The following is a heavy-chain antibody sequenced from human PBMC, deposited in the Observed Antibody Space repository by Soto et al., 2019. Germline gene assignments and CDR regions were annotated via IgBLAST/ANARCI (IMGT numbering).Heavy chain of an antibody. D-gene: IGHD6-6*01. CDR3: AKTGWIAARPGGQINWFDP. V-gene: IGHV3-23*01. CDR2: ISGSGGST. J-gene: IGHJ5*02. Sequence: GGSLRLSCAASGFTFSSYAMSWVRQAPGKGLEWVSAISGSGGSTYYADSVKGRFTISRDNSKNTLYLQMNSLRAEDTAVYYCAKTGWIAARPGGQINWFDPWGQGTLVTVSS. CDR1: GFTFSSYA.